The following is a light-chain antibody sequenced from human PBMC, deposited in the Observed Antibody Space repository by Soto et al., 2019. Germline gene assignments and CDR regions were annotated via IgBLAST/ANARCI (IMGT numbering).Light chain of an antibody. J-gene: IGLJ3*02. V-gene: IGLV1-40*01. CDR1: SSNIGAGYD. CDR3: ATWDSALSAGV. Sequence: QSVLTQTPSVSGAPGQKITMSCTGSSSNIGAGYDVHWYQQLPGAAPRLLIYADNNRPSGVPDRFSASNSGTSATLTIIGLQTGDEADYYCATWDSALSAGVFGGGTKVTVL. CDR2: ADN.